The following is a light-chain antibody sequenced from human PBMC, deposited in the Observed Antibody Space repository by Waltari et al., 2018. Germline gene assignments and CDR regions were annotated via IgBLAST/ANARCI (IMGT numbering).Light chain of an antibody. CDR1: SSDVGSFNL. V-gene: IGLV2-23*02. J-gene: IGLJ3*02. Sequence: QSALTQPASVSGSPGQSITISCTGTSSDVGSFNLVSWYQRHPGKAPKLIIYEVTKRPSGISSRFSGSKSGNTASLTISGLQAEDEAEYHCCSYAGRSTRWVCGGGTKLTVL. CDR3: CSYAGRSTRWV. CDR2: EVT.